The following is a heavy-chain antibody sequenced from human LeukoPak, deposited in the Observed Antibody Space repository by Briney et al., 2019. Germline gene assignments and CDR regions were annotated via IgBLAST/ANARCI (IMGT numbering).Heavy chain of an antibody. CDR2: IYSGGST. CDR1: GFTVSSNY. CDR3: ARGRETYYFDY. D-gene: IGHD1-26*01. Sequence: GGSLRLSCAASGFTVSSNYMSWVRQAPGKGLEWVSVIYSGGSTYYADSVKGRFTISRDNSKTTLYLQMNSLRAEDTAVYYCARGRETYYFDYWGQGTLVTVSS. V-gene: IGHV3-66*02. J-gene: IGHJ4*02.